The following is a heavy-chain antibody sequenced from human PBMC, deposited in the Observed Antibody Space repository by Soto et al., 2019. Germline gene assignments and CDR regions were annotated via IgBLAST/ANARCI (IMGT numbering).Heavy chain of an antibody. CDR2: ISSSSSYI. Sequence: EVQLVESGGGLVKPGGSLRLSCAASGFTFSSYSMNWVRQAPGKGLEWVSSISSSSSYIYYADSVKGRFTISRDNAKNSLYLQMNSLRAEDTAVYYCARDSPSGILWFGGLWGRGMDVWGQGTTVTVSS. V-gene: IGHV3-21*01. J-gene: IGHJ6*02. CDR1: GFTFSSYS. CDR3: ARDSPSGILWFGGLWGRGMDV. D-gene: IGHD3-10*01.